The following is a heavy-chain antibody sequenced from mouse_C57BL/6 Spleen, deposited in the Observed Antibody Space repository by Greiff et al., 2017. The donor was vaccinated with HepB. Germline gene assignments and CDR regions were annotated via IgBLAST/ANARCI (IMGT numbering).Heavy chain of an antibody. J-gene: IGHJ2*01. CDR1: GFTFSSYA. D-gene: IGHD1-1*01. CDR2: ISDGGSYT. V-gene: IGHV5-4*01. Sequence: DVKLVESGGGLVKPGGSLKLSCAASGFTFSSYAMSWVRQTPEKRLEWVATISDGGSYTYYPDNVKGRFTISRDNAKNNLYLQMSHLKSEDTAMYYCARDHHYGSSPFDYWGQGTTLTVSS. CDR3: ARDHHYGSSPFDY.